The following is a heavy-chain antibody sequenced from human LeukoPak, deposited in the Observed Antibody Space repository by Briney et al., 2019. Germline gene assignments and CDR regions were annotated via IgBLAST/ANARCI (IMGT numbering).Heavy chain of an antibody. CDR1: GASISSYF. CDR2: IYTSGST. V-gene: IGHV4-4*07. Sequence: SETLSLTCTVSGASISSYFWTWIRQPAGKGLEWIGRIYTSGSTDYNPSLKSRVTMSLDTSRNQFSLKLSTVTAADTAVYYCARKDGDYWGQGTLVTVSS. CDR3: ARKDGDY. J-gene: IGHJ4*02.